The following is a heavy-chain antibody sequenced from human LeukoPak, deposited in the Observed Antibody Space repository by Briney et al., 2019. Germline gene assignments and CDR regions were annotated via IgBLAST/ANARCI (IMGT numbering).Heavy chain of an antibody. CDR1: GGSISSYY. CDR2: IYYSGST. D-gene: IGHD6-13*01. J-gene: IGHJ6*03. Sequence: SETLSLTCTVSGGSISSYYWSWIRQPPGKGLEWIGYIYYSGSTHYNPSLKSRVTISVDTSKNQFSLKLSSVTAADTAVYYCARLSFLSESGYSSSWSYYYYYYMDVWGKGTTVTVSS. CDR3: ARLSFLSESGYSSSWSYYYYYYMDV. V-gene: IGHV4-59*01.